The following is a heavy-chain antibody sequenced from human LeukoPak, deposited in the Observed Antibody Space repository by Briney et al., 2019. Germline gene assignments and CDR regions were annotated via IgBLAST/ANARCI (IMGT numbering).Heavy chain of an antibody. CDR2: IHQNGGTE. CDR3: ARDLSSRDAF. J-gene: IGHJ4*02. CDR1: GFTVSNYW. V-gene: IGHV3-7*03. Sequence: GRSLRLSCAASGFTVSNYWMGWVRQAPGEGLEWVACIHQNGGTEYYVDSVKGRFAISRDNSKNSLHLQMSSLTVEDTAVYYCARDLSSRDAFWGQGTLVIVSS. D-gene: IGHD6-13*01.